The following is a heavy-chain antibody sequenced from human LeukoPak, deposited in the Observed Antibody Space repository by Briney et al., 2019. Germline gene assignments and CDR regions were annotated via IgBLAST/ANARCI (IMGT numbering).Heavy chain of an antibody. J-gene: IGHJ6*03. Sequence: SETLSLTCTVSAYSISSGYYWGWIRQPPGKGLEWIGNIYHSGSTYYNPSLKSRVTISVDTSKNQFSLKLSSVTAADTAVYYCARVSSYSSGWYGLYYYYYMDVWGKGTTVTISS. CDR3: ARVSSYSSGWYGLYYYYYMDV. CDR1: AYSISSGYY. CDR2: IYHSGST. V-gene: IGHV4-38-2*02. D-gene: IGHD6-19*01.